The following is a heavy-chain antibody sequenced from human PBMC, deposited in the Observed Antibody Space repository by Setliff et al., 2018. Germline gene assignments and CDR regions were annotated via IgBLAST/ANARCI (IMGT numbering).Heavy chain of an antibody. CDR1: GYTFSDYG. D-gene: IGHD2-2*01. V-gene: IGHV1-18*01. CDR3: SRLVRYCTTTTCQRLSGDEY. J-gene: IGHJ4*02. CDR2: ISGYTGNA. Sequence: VASVKVSCKASGYTFSDYGITWVRQAPGQGLEWMGWISGYTGNAYYAHKFQDRVTMTTDTSTGTAYMEVTSLRFDDTAVYYCSRLVRYCTTTTCQRLSGDEYWGQGTLVTVSS.